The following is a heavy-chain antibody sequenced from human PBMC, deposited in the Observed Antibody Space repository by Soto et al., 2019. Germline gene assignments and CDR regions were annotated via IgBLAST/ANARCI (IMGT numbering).Heavy chain of an antibody. J-gene: IGHJ4*02. CDR3: ATVDTAMVTDY. D-gene: IGHD5-18*01. CDR1: GFTFSSYG. V-gene: IGHV3-30*03. Sequence: QVQLVESGGGVVQPGRSLRLSCAASGFTFSSYGMHWVRQAPGKGLEWVAVISYDGSNKYYADSVKGRFTISRDNSKNTLYLQMNSLRAEVTAVYYCATVDTAMVTDYWGQGTLVTVSS. CDR2: ISYDGSNK.